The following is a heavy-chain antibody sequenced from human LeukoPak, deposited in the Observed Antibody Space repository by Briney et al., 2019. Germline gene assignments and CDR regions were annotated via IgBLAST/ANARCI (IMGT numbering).Heavy chain of an antibody. J-gene: IGHJ4*02. CDR3: AIMGTGDY. CDR1: GGSISSSSYY. Sequence: SETLSLTCTVSGGSISSSSYYWGWIRQPPGKGLEWIGSIYYSGSTYYNPSLKSRVTISVDTSKNQFSLKLSSVTAADTAVYYCAIMGTGDYWGQGTLVTVSS. V-gene: IGHV4-39*07. D-gene: IGHD1-1*01. CDR2: IYYSGST.